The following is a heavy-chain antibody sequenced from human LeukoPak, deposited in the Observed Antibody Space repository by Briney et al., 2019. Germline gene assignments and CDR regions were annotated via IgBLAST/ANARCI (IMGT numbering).Heavy chain of an antibody. CDR3: ARDYQEGGYFDY. J-gene: IGHJ4*02. Sequence: GGSLRLSCAASGFTFSSYAMHWVRQAPGKGLEYVSAISSNGGSTYYANSVKGRFTISRDNSKNTLYLQMGSLRAEDMAVYYCARDYQEGGYFDYWGQGTLVTVSS. CDR2: ISSNGGST. D-gene: IGHD2-2*01. CDR1: GFTFSSYA. V-gene: IGHV3-64*01.